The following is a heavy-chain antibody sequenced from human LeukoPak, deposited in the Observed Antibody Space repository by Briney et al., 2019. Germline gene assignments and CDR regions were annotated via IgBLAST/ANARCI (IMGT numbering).Heavy chain of an antibody. CDR1: GFTFSSYA. Sequence: GGSLRLSCAASGFTFSSYAMHWVRQAPGKGLEWVAVISYDGSNKYYADSVKGRFTISRDNSKNTLYLQMNSLRAEYTAVYYCARDRTGYWGQGTLVTVSS. CDR3: ARDRTGY. V-gene: IGHV3-30*04. D-gene: IGHD1-14*01. CDR2: ISYDGSNK. J-gene: IGHJ4*02.